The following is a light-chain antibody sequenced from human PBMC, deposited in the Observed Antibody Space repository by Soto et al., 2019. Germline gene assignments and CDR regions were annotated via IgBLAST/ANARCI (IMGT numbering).Light chain of an antibody. CDR2: EVS. Sequence: QYALTQATSASGSPGRTGIISCTGTSSDVGAYNYVSWYQQHPGKAPKLMIYEVSERPSGVPDRFSGSKSGDTASLTVSGLQTEDEADYYCSSYAGNDVFVFGTGTKVT. CDR3: SSYAGNDVFV. CDR1: SSDVGAYNY. J-gene: IGLJ1*01. V-gene: IGLV2-8*01.